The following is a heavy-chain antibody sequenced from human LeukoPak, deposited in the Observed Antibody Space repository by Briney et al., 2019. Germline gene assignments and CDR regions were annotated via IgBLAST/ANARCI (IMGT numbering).Heavy chain of an antibody. J-gene: IGHJ4*02. CDR3: ARGDYDFWSGWSYFDY. D-gene: IGHD3-3*01. Sequence: PSETLSLTCTVSGGSVSSGSYYWSWIRQPPGKGLEWIGYIYYSGSTNYNPSLKSRVTISVDTSKNQFSLKLSSVTAADTAVHYCARGDYDFWSGWSYFDYWGQGTLVTVSS. CDR2: IYYSGST. V-gene: IGHV4-61*01. CDR1: GGSVSSGSYY.